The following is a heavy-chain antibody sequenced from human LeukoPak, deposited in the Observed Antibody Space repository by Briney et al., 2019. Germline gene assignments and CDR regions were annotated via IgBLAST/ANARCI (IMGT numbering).Heavy chain of an antibody. CDR1: GFTFSSYA. D-gene: IGHD6-19*01. V-gene: IGHV3-30*04. CDR2: ISYDGSNK. J-gene: IGHJ4*02. CDR3: ARDRPSRLEIAVAGTTFVCDY. Sequence: PGGSLRLSCAASGFTFSSYAMHWVRQAPGKGLEWVAVISYDGSNKYYADSVKGRFTISRDNSKNTLYLQMNSLRAEDTAVYYCARDRPSRLEIAVAGTTFVCDYWGQGTLVTVSS.